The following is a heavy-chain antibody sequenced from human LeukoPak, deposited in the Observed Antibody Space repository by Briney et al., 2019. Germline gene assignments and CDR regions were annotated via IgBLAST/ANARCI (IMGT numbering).Heavy chain of an antibody. Sequence: ASVKVSCKASGYTFTGYYMHWVRQAPGQGLEWMGWINPNSGGTNYAQKFQGRVTMTRDTSISTAYMELSRLRSDDTAVYYCARVDSSGYVDDWFDPWGQGTLVTVSS. CDR2: INPNSGGT. J-gene: IGHJ5*02. CDR1: GYTFTGYY. D-gene: IGHD3-22*01. CDR3: ARVDSSGYVDDWFDP. V-gene: IGHV1-2*02.